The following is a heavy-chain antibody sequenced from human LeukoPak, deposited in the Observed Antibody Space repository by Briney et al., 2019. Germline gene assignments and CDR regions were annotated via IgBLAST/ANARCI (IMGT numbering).Heavy chain of an antibody. J-gene: IGHJ1*01. CDR3: ARDPTSTDPPAEYFQH. D-gene: IGHD3-16*01. CDR2: IYTSGST. V-gene: IGHV4-4*07. Sequence: SSETLSLTFTVSGGSISSYYWSWIRQPARKGLEWIGRIYTSGSTNYNPSLKSRVTIPVDTSKNQFSLKLSSVTAADTAVYYCARDPTSTDPPAEYFQHWGQGTLVTVSS. CDR1: GGSISSYY.